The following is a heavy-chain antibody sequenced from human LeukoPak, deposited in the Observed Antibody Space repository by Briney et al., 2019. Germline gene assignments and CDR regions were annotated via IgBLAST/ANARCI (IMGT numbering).Heavy chain of an antibody. V-gene: IGHV3-30*18. CDR1: GFTFSNYV. CDR2: IANDGSNK. CDR3: AKELRMYFHAFDI. D-gene: IGHD2-8*01. J-gene: IGHJ3*02. Sequence: PGGSLRLSCAASGFTFSNYVMQWVRQAPGKGLEWVALIANDGSNKYYADSVKGRFTISRDNSKNTLYLQMNSLRAEDTAVYYCAKELRMYFHAFDIWGQGTMVTVSS.